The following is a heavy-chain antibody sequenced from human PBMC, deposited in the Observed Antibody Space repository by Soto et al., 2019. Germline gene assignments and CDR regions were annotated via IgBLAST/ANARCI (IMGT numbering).Heavy chain of an antibody. CDR2: ISGSVGST. D-gene: IGHD3-22*01. CDR3: AKYAPYYYDSSGYSDY. CDR1: GFTFSSYA. V-gene: IGHV3-23*01. Sequence: GGSLRLSCAAPGFTFSSYAMSWVRQAPGKGLEWVSAISGSVGSTYYADSVKGRFTISRDNSKNTLYLQMNSLRAEDTAVYYCAKYAPYYYDSSGYSDYWGQGTVGTVS. J-gene: IGHJ4*02.